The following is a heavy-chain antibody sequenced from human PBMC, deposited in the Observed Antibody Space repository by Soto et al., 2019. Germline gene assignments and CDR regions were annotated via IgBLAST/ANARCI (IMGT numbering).Heavy chain of an antibody. CDR3: ARDVAAADY. D-gene: IGHD6-13*01. CDR2: INAGNGNT. V-gene: IGHV1-3*01. J-gene: IGHJ4*02. Sequence: ASVKVACKSCGDTVTSYAMHGLRQAPGQRLEWMGWINAGNGNTKYSQKFQDRVTITTDTSASTAYMELSSLKSEDTAVYYCARDVAAADYWGQGTLVTVSS. CDR1: GDTVTSYA.